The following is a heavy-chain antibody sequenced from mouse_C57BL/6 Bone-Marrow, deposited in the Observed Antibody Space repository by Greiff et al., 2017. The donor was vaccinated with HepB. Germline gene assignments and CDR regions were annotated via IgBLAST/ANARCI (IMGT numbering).Heavy chain of an antibody. CDR2: IDPENGDT. J-gene: IGHJ3*01. Sequence: EVQLQQSGAELVRPGASVKLSCTASGFNIKDDYMHWVKQRPEQGLEWIGWIDPENGDTEYASKFQGKATITADTSSITAYLQLSSLTSEDTAVYYCTTPIQLRLRFAYWGQGTLVTVSA. D-gene: IGHD3-2*02. CDR3: TTPIQLRLRFAY. CDR1: GFNIKDDY. V-gene: IGHV14-4*01.